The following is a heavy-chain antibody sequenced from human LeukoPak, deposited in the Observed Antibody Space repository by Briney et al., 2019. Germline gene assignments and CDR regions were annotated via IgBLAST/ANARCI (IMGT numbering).Heavy chain of an antibody. D-gene: IGHD3-16*02. CDR3: ARDGNYDYVWGSDRYHNWFDP. CDR2: ISSSSSYI. J-gene: IGHJ5*02. CDR1: GFTFSSYS. Sequence: GGSLRLSCAASGFTFSSYSMNWVRQAPGKGLEWVSSISSSSSYIYYAASVKGRFTISRDNAKNSLYLQMNSLRAEDTAVYYCARDGNYDYVWGSDRYHNWFDPWGQGTLVTVSS. V-gene: IGHV3-21*01.